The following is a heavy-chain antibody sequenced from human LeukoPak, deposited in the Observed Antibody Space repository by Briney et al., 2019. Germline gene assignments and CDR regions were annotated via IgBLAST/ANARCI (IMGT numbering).Heavy chain of an antibody. CDR2: ISAYNGNT. J-gene: IGHJ4*02. CDR3: ARDPTGGYGGNLFDY. CDR1: GYTFTSYG. D-gene: IGHD4-23*01. V-gene: IGHV1-18*01. Sequence: ASVKVSCKASGYTFTSYGISWVRQAPGQGLEWMGWISAYNGNTNYAQKLQGRVTMTTDTSTSTAYMELRSLRSDDTAVYYCARDPTGGYGGNLFDYWGQGTLVTVSS.